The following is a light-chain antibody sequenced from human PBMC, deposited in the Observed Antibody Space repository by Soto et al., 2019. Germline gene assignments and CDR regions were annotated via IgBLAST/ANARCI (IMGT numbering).Light chain of an antibody. CDR1: SSDVGGYNY. Sequence: QSALTQPASVSGSPGQSITISCTGTSSDVGGYNYVSWCQQHPGKAPKLMIYDVTNRPSGVSSRFSGSKSGNTASLTISGLQADDEADYYCNSYSSSSTLVVFGGGTQLTVL. CDR2: DVT. CDR3: NSYSSSSTLVV. J-gene: IGLJ2*01. V-gene: IGLV2-14*01.